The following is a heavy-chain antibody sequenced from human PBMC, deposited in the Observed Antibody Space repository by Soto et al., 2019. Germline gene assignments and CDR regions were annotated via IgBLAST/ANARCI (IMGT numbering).Heavy chain of an antibody. D-gene: IGHD3-10*01. CDR2: IYHTGNT. CDR1: HGSVTSGGYY. V-gene: IGHV4-31*01. CDR3: ARARVKYGGHIEY. J-gene: IGHJ4*02. Sequence: QVQLQESGPGLVKPSQTLSLTCAVSHGSVTSGGYYWSWIRQLPGKGLEWIGQIYHTGNTYYKPSRKSVDSMSPTTSKTEYSGVLWSLTAAETAVCFCARARVKYGGHIEYSGPGVLGTSSS.